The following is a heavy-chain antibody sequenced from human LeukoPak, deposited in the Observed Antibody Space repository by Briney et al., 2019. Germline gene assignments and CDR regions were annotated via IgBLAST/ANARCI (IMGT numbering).Heavy chain of an antibody. Sequence: GRSLRLSCAASGFTFSSYAMSWVRQAPGKGLEWVSAISGSGGSTYYADSVKGRFTISRDNSKNTLYLQMNSLRAEDTAVYYCAKEGFMITFGGVIVSYFDYWGQGTLVTVSS. CDR1: GFTFSSYA. V-gene: IGHV3-23*01. CDR3: AKEGFMITFGGVIVSYFDY. J-gene: IGHJ4*02. D-gene: IGHD3-16*02. CDR2: ISGSGGST.